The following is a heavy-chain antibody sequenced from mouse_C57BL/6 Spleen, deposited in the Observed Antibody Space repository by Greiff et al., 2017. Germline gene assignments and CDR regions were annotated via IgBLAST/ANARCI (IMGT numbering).Heavy chain of an antibody. CDR2: IYPGSGST. D-gene: IGHD2-3*01. CDR1: GYTFTSYW. CDR3: ARKGYDGYYGHFAY. J-gene: IGHJ3*01. V-gene: IGHV1-55*01. Sequence: QVQLKQPGAELVKPGASVKMSCKASGYTFTSYWITWVKQRPGQGLEWIGDIYPGSGSTNYNEKFKSKATLTVDTSSSTAYMQLSSLTSEDSAVYYCARKGYDGYYGHFAYWGQGTLVTVSA.